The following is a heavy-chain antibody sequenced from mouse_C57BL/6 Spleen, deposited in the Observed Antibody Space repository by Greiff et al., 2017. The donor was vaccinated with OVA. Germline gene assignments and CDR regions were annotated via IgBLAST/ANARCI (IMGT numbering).Heavy chain of an antibody. CDR3: ARQGWDWFAY. V-gene: IGHV5-9*01. J-gene: IGHJ3*01. D-gene: IGHD3-3*01. CDR1: GFTFSSYT. CDR2: ISGGGGNT. Sequence: EVNVVESGGGLVKPGGSLKLSCAASGFTFSSYTMSWVRQTPEKRLEWVATISGGGGNTYYPDSVKGRFTISRDNAKNTLYLQMSSLRSEDTALYYCARQGWDWFAYWGQGTLVTVSA.